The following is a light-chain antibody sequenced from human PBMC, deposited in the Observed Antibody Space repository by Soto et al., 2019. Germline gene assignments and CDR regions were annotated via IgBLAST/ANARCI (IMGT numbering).Light chain of an antibody. CDR3: ATWDDSLNRWV. CDR1: RSNIGRNF. Sequence: QSVLTQSPSASGTPGQRVTISCSGSRSNIGRNFAYWYQHVPGTAPRLLIYSNYKRPSGSPDRFSGSKSGTSASLAISGLQSEDEAVYYCATWDDSLNRWVFGGGTQLTVL. V-gene: IGLV1-44*01. CDR2: SNY. J-gene: IGLJ3*02.